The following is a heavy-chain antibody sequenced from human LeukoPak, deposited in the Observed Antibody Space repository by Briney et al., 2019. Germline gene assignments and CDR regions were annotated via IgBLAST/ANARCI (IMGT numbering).Heavy chain of an antibody. CDR2: ISAYNGNT. Sequence: ASVTVSCKASGYTFSSYGITWVRQAPGQGLEWMGWISAYNGNTNYAQKLQGRVTMTTDTSTSTAYMELRSLRSDDTAIYFCARDLGDDLTTVTSGNWFDPWGQGTLVTVS. D-gene: IGHD4-17*01. J-gene: IGHJ5*02. CDR1: GYTFSSYG. V-gene: IGHV1-18*01. CDR3: ARDLGDDLTTVTSGNWFDP.